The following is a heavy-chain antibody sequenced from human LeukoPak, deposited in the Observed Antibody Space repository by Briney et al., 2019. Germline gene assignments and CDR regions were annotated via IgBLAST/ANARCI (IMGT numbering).Heavy chain of an antibody. V-gene: IGHV1-69*04. Sequence: ASVKVSCKASGGTFSSYAISWVRQAPGQGLEWMGRIIPILGIANYAQKFQGRVTMTRDTSTNTVYMELSSLGSEDTAVYYCARELYDYSPLHFWGQGTLVTVSS. CDR3: ARELYDYSPLHF. J-gene: IGHJ4*02. D-gene: IGHD4-11*01. CDR2: IIPILGIA. CDR1: GGTFSSYA.